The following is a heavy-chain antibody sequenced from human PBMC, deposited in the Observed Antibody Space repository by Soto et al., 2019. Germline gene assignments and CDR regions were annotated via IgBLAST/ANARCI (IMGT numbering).Heavy chain of an antibody. J-gene: IGHJ4*02. Sequence: SETLPLTCTVSGGSISSYCWSWIRQHPGKGLEWIGYIYYSGSTNYNPSLKSRVTISVDTSKNQFSLKLSSVTAADTAVYYCARVGATTLFDYWGQGTLVTVSS. CDR2: IYYSGST. D-gene: IGHD1-26*01. V-gene: IGHV4-59*13. CDR3: ARVGATTLFDY. CDR1: GGSISSYC.